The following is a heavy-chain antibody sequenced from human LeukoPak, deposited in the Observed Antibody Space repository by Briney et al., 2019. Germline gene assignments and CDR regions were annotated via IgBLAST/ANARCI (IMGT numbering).Heavy chain of an antibody. CDR2: ISSSGSTI. CDR1: GFTFSSYE. V-gene: IGHV3-48*03. D-gene: IGHD3-10*01. J-gene: IGHJ4*02. Sequence: GGSLRLSCAASGFTFSSYEMNWVRQAPGKGLEWVSYISSSGSTIYYADSVKGRFTISRDNAKNSLYLQMNSLRAEDTAVYYCARVIGVGESNDYWGQGTPVTVSS. CDR3: ARVIGVGESNDY.